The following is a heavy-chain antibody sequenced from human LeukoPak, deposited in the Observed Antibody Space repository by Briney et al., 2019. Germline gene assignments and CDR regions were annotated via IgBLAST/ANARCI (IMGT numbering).Heavy chain of an antibody. V-gene: IGHV4-59*01. Sequence: KSSETLSLTCTVSGGSISSYYWSWIRQPPGKGLEWIGYIYYSGSTNYNPSLKSRVTISVDTSKNQFSLKLSSVTAADTAVYYCAREYGSGSYYNGRYFDYWGQGTLVTVSS. D-gene: IGHD3-10*01. CDR2: IYYSGST. CDR1: GGSISSYY. CDR3: AREYGSGSYYNGRYFDY. J-gene: IGHJ4*02.